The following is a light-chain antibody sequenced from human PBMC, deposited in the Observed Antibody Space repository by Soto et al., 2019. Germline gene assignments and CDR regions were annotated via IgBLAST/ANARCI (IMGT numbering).Light chain of an antibody. CDR2: GAS. Sequence: EIVLTQSPGTLSLSPGERATLSYRASQSVSSSYLAWYQQKPGQAPRLLIYGASSRATGLPDRFSGSGSGTDFTLTISRIEPEDFAVYYCQQYGSSPRTFGQGTKVDI. V-gene: IGKV3-20*01. CDR1: QSVSSSY. J-gene: IGKJ1*01. CDR3: QQYGSSPRT.